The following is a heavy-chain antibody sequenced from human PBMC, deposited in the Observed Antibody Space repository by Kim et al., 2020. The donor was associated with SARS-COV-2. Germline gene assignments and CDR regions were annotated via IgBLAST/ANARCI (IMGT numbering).Heavy chain of an antibody. V-gene: IGHV1-46*01. Sequence: VKVSCKASGYTFTSYYVHWVRQAPGQGLEWMGTINPSGGTTSHTQKFQGRVTMTRDTSTSTVYMELSSLRSEDTAVYYCASGLSRRVRGVRRYFGMDVWGQGTTVTVSS. CDR2: INPSGGTT. CDR3: ASGLSRRVRGVRRYFGMDV. J-gene: IGHJ6*02. CDR1: GYTFTSYY. D-gene: IGHD3-10*01.